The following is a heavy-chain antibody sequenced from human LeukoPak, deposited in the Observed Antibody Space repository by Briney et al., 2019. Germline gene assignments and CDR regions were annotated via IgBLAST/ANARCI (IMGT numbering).Heavy chain of an antibody. Sequence: SETLSHTCTVSGGSISSSSYYWGWIRQPPGKGLEWIGSIYYSGSTYYNPSLKSRVTISVDTSKNQFSLKLSSVTAADTAVYYCARFGERVDAFDIWGQGTMVTVSS. CDR3: ARFGERVDAFDI. CDR2: IYYSGST. D-gene: IGHD3-10*01. CDR1: GGSISSSSYY. V-gene: IGHV4-39*07. J-gene: IGHJ3*02.